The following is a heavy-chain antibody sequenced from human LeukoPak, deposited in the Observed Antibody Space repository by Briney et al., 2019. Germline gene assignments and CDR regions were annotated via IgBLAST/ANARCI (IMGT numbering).Heavy chain of an antibody. CDR2: ISYDGSNK. J-gene: IGHJ4*02. D-gene: IGHD3-16*01. Sequence: GGSLRLSCAASGFTFSSYGMHWVRQAPGKGLEWVAVISYDGSNKYYADSVKGRFTISRDNSKNTLYLQMNSLRAEDTAIYYCAKSGTYDYVWGSPHFDFWGQGTLVTVSS. V-gene: IGHV3-30*18. CDR3: AKSGTYDYVWGSPHFDF. CDR1: GFTFSSYG.